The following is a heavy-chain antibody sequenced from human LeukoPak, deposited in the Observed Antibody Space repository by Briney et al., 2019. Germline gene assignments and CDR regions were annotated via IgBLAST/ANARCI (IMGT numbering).Heavy chain of an antibody. J-gene: IGHJ4*02. CDR1: GYTFTYYF. Sequence: ASVKVSCKASGYTFTYYFIHWVRQAPGQGLEWMGRINPNSGGTKLAQKFQGRVTMTTDMSIDTAYMDLSRLTSDDTAVYYCARGTANTVFEYWGQGTLVIVSS. CDR3: ARGTANTVFEY. CDR2: INPNSGGT. D-gene: IGHD4-17*01. V-gene: IGHV1-2*06.